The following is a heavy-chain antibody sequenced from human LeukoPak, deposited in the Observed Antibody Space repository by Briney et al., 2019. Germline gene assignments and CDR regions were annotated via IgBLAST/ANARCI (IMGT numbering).Heavy chain of an antibody. D-gene: IGHD6-19*01. V-gene: IGHV4-34*01. CDR2: INHSGST. J-gene: IGHJ4*02. Sequence: SETLSLTCAVYGGSFSGYYWGWIRQPPGKGLEWIGEINHSGSTNYNPSLKSRVTISVDTSKNQFSLKLSSVTAADTAVYYCARGGQWLVLARAFDYWGQGTLVTVSS. CDR1: GGSFSGYY. CDR3: ARGGQWLVLARAFDY.